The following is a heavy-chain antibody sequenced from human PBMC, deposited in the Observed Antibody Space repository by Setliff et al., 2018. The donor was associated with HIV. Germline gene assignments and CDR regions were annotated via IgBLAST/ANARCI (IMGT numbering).Heavy chain of an antibody. V-gene: IGHV4-34*01. CDR3: ARGFGVMDV. D-gene: IGHD3-16*01. Sequence: SSETLSLTCAVYGGSFSGYYWSWIRQPPGKGLEWIGEINHSGDTNYNPSLKSRVTISVDTSKKQFSLKLNSVTAAVTAVYYCARGFGVMDVWAKGTTVTVSS. CDR2: INHSGDT. CDR1: GGSFSGYY. J-gene: IGHJ6*04.